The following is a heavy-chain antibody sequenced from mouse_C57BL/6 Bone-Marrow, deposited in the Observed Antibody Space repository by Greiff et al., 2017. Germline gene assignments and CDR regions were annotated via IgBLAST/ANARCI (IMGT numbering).Heavy chain of an antibody. V-gene: IGHV1-22*01. CDR2: INPNNGGP. D-gene: IGHD1-1*01. J-gene: IGHJ1*03. CDR1: GYTFTDYN. CDR3: AGGASGYYGSSYWYYDV. Sequence: EVQLQQSGPELVKPGASVKMSCKASGYTFTDYNMHWVKQSHGKSLEWIGYINPNNGGPSYNQKFKGKATLTVNKSSSTAYMELRSLTSEDSAVYYCAGGASGYYGSSYWYYDVWCTGTAVTVSS.